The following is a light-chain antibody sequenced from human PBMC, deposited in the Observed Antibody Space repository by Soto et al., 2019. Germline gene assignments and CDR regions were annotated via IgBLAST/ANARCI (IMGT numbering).Light chain of an antibody. CDR3: QQYNSYSGT. V-gene: IGKV1-5*03. CDR2: KAS. Sequence: DIPMTQSPSTLSASVGDRVTITCRASQSISSWLAWYQQKPGKAPKLLIYKASSLESGVPSRFSGSGSGTEFTLTISRLQPDDFATYYCQQYNSYSGTFGQGTKVEIK. J-gene: IGKJ1*01. CDR1: QSISSW.